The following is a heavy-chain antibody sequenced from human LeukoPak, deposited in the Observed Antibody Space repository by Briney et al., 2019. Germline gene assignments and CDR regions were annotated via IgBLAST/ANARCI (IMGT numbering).Heavy chain of an antibody. CDR2: INHSGST. J-gene: IGHJ4*02. Sequence: SETLSLTCAVYGGSFSGYYWSWIRQPPGKGLEWIGEINHSGSTNYNPSLKSRVTISVDTSKNQFSLKLSSVTAADTAVYYCARHADYYDSSGSLIFDYWGQGTLVTVSS. D-gene: IGHD3-22*01. CDR1: GGSFSGYY. CDR3: ARHADYYDSSGSLIFDY. V-gene: IGHV4-34*01.